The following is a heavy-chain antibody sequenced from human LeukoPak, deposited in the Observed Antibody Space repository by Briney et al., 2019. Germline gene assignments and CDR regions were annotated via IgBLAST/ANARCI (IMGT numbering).Heavy chain of an antibody. CDR2: ISYDGNNQ. J-gene: IGHJ4*02. D-gene: IGHD2-15*01. V-gene: IGHV3-30-3*01. Sequence: GGSLRLSCAVSGFAFSSLAMHWVRQAPGKGLEWVAFISYDGNNQYYADSVKSRFTISRDNSKNTLYLQMNNLRAEDTAIYYCARVGSRYCSGANCYDGFWGQGTLVSVSS. CDR3: ARVGSRYCSGANCYDGF. CDR1: GFAFSSLA.